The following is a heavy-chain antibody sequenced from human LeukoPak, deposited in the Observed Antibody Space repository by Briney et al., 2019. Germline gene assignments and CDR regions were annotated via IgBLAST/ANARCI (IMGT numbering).Heavy chain of an antibody. V-gene: IGHV4-4*07. D-gene: IGHD2-15*01. Sequence: SETLSLTCTVSGGSISSYYWSWIRQPAGKGLEWIGRIYYSGSTYYNPSLKSRVTISVDTSKNQFSLKLSSVTAADTAVYYCARCGGGSCYFDYWGQGTLVTVSS. CDR3: ARCGGGSCYFDY. CDR1: GGSISSYY. CDR2: IYYSGST. J-gene: IGHJ4*02.